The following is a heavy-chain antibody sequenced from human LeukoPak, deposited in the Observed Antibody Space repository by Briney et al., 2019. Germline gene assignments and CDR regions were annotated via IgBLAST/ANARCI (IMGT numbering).Heavy chain of an antibody. Sequence: GGSLRLSCSASGFTFSTYWMSWVRQAPGKGLEWVANMKRDGSEIYYVDSVRGRFTISRDNARNSLYLQMNSLRAEDTAVYYCARGYYGDYLIDYWGQGTLVTVSS. CDR3: ARGYYGDYLIDY. V-gene: IGHV3-7*01. CDR1: GFTFSTYW. CDR2: MKRDGSEI. J-gene: IGHJ4*02. D-gene: IGHD4-17*01.